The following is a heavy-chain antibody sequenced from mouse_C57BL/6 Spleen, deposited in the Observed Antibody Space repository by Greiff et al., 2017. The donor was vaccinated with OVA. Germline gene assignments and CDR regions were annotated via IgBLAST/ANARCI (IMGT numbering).Heavy chain of an antibody. CDR2: ISDGGSYT. D-gene: IGHD2-4*01. V-gene: IGHV5-4*01. CDR3: ARDDDYDAENY. CDR1: GFTFSSYA. Sequence: EVKLMESGGGLVKPGGSLKLSCAASGFTFSSYAMSWVRQTPEQRLEWVATISDGGSYTYYPDNVKGRFTISRDNAKNNLYLQMSHLKSEDTAMYYCARDDDYDAENYWGQGTTLTVSS. J-gene: IGHJ2*01.